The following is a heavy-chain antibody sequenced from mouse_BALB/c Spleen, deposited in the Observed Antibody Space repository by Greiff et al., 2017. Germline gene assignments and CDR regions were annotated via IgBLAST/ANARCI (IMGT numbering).Heavy chain of an antibody. D-gene: IGHD3-1*01. Sequence: VQLKESGAELVRSGASVKLSCTASGFNINDYYMHWVKQRPEQGLEWIGWIDPENGDTEYAPKFQGKATMTADTSSNTAYLQLSSLTSEDTAVYYCNAVRGSGYRFAYWGQGTLVTVSA. CDR3: NAVRGSGYRFAY. V-gene: IGHV14-4*02. J-gene: IGHJ3*01. CDR2: IDPENGDT. CDR1: GFNINDYY.